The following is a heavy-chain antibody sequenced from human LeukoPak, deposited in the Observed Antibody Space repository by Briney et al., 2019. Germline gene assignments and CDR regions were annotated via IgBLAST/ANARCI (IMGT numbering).Heavy chain of an antibody. Sequence: GGSLRLSCAASGFTFDDYGMSWVRQALGKGLEWISGVNWNGGSTGYADSVKGRFTISRDNAKNSLYLQMNSLRAEDTALYYCVRDRCSSTSCHDSPNWFDPWGQGTLVTVSS. CDR3: VRDRCSSTSCHDSPNWFDP. V-gene: IGHV3-20*04. D-gene: IGHD2-2*01. CDR2: VNWNGGST. J-gene: IGHJ5*02. CDR1: GFTFDDYG.